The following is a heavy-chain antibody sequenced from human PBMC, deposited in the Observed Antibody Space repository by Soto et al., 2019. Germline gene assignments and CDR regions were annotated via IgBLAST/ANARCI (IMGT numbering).Heavy chain of an antibody. J-gene: IGHJ6*02. V-gene: IGHV4-31*03. D-gene: IGHD6-6*01. CDR2: IYYSGST. Sequence: ASETLSLTCTVSGGSISSGGYYWSWIRQHPGKGLEWIGYIYYSGSTYYNPSLKSRVTISVDTSKNQFSLKLSSVTAADTAVYYCARDRDVRAARPNYYYYGMDVWGQGTTVTVSS. CDR1: GGSISSGGYY. CDR3: ARDRDVRAARPNYYYYGMDV.